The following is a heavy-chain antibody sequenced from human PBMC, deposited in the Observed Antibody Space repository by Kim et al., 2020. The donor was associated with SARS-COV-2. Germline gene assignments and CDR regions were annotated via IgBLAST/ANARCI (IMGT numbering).Heavy chain of an antibody. CDR2: ISYDGSNK. Sequence: GGSLRLSCAASGFTFSSYAMHWVRQAPGKGLEWVAVISYDGSNKNYADSVKGRFTISRDNSKNTLYLQMNSLRAEDTAVYYCARDHELVLRYFDWLAHHAFDIWGQGTMVTVSS. V-gene: IGHV3-30*04. CDR3: ARDHELVLRYFDWLAHHAFDI. D-gene: IGHD3-9*01. CDR1: GFTFSSYA. J-gene: IGHJ3*02.